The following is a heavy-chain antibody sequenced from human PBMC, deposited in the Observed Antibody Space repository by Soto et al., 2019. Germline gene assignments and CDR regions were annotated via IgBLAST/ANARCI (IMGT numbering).Heavy chain of an antibody. CDR1: GFTFSNYV. CDR2: ISGGGGST. Sequence: GGSLRLSCAASGFTFSNYVLSWVRQAPGKGLEWVSAISGGGGSTYYADSVKGRFTISRDNSKNTLYLQMNSLRAEDTAVYYCAKDRKSGSGWYWDYWGQGTLVTVSS. V-gene: IGHV3-23*01. CDR3: AKDRKSGSGWYWDY. J-gene: IGHJ4*02. D-gene: IGHD6-19*01.